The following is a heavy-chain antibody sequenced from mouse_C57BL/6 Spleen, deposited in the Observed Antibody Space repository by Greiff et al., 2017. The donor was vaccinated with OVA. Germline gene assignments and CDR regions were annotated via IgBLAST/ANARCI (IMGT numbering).Heavy chain of an antibody. J-gene: IGHJ4*01. V-gene: IGHV3-6*01. CDR3: ARHGFSRGYAMDY. Sequence: EVKLQESGPGLVKPSQSLSLTCSVTGYSITSGYYWNWIRQFPGNKLEWMGYISYDGSNNYNPSLKNRISITRDTSKNQFFLKLNSVTTEETATYYCARHGFSRGYAMDYWGQGTSVTVSS. D-gene: IGHD2-2*01. CDR1: GYSITSGYY. CDR2: ISYDGSN.